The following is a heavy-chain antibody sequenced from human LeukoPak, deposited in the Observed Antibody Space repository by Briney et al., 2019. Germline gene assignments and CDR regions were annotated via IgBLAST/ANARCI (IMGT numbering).Heavy chain of an antibody. V-gene: IGHV1-24*01. CDR1: GYTFNSSY. J-gene: IGHJ4*02. CDR2: FDPEDGET. D-gene: IGHD3-10*01. Sequence: ASVKVSCKASGYTFNSSYMHWVRQAPGQGLEWMGGFDPEDGETIYAQKFQGRVTMTRDTSITTAYMELSSLGSDDTGIYYCTSMVRGIPRDWGQGTLVTVSS. CDR3: TSMVRGIPRD.